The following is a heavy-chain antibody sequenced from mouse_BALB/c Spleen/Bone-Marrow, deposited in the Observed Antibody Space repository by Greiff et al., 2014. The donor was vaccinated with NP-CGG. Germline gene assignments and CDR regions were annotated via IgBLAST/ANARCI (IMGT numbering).Heavy chain of an antibody. V-gene: IGHV1-9*01. CDR1: GYTFSSYW. J-gene: IGHJ4*01. CDR3: ASRYDTMDY. CDR2: ILPGSGSI. Sequence: QVQLQQSGAELMKPGASVKISCKATGYTFSSYWIEWVKQRPGHGLEWIGEILPGSGSIKHNEKFKGKATFTADTSSNTAYMQLSSLTSEDSAVYYCASRYDTMDYWGQGTSVTVSS.